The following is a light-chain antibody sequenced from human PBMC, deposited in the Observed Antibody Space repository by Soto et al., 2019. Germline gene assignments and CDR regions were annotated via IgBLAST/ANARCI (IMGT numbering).Light chain of an antibody. CDR1: QSVDSD. V-gene: IGKV3-15*01. Sequence: EIVLTQSPGTLSLSPGERATLSCRASQSVDSDLAWYQQKPGQAPRLLIYGASTRASGISARFSGSGSGTEFTLTISSLQSEDFAVYYCQQYNNWWTFGQGTKVDIK. CDR2: GAS. J-gene: IGKJ1*01. CDR3: QQYNNWWT.